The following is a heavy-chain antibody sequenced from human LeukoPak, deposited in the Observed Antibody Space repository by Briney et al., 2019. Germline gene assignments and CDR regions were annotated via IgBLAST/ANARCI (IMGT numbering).Heavy chain of an antibody. CDR2: INAYNGNT. D-gene: IGHD1/OR15-1a*01. Sequence: ASVKVSCKASGCTFSSYAMSWVRQAPGQGLEWMGMINAYNGNTNYAQKFQDRVTMTTDTSTSTAYMELRSLRSYDTAVYYCSKDGKPRNWHNYHTKAVDWRQGTLVTVST. CDR3: SKDGKPRNWHNYHTKAVD. V-gene: IGHV1-18*01. CDR1: GCTFSSYA. J-gene: IGHJ1*01.